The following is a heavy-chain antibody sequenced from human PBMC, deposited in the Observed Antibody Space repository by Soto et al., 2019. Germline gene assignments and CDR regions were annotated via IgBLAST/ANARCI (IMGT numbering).Heavy chain of an antibody. Sequence: GGSLRLSCAASGFTFSSYSMNWVRQAPGKGLEWVSSISSSSSYIYYADSVKGRFTISRDNAKNSLYLQMNSLRAEDTAVYYCSRDKVVVGITVICFDIWGQGTMVTVSS. CDR1: GFTFSSYS. CDR2: ISSSSSYI. V-gene: IGHV3-21*01. J-gene: IGHJ3*02. D-gene: IGHD2-15*01. CDR3: SRDKVVVGITVICFDI.